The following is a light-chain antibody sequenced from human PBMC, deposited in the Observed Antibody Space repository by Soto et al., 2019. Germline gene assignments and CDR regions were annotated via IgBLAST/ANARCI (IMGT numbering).Light chain of an antibody. CDR1: QSISSW. V-gene: IGKV1-5*03. CDR2: KAC. CDR3: QQYEAYPLT. J-gene: IGKJ4*01. Sequence: DIQLTQSPSTLSASVGDRATITCRASQSISSWLAWYQQKPGKAPKLLVYKACSLESGVPSRFSGSGSGTEFPLTISTLQPDDFATYYCQQYEAYPLTFGGGTKVEI.